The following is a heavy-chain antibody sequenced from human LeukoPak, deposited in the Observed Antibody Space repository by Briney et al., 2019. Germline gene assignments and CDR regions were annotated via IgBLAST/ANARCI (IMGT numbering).Heavy chain of an antibody. V-gene: IGHV3-30*04. CDR1: GFTFSSYA. J-gene: IGHJ5*02. D-gene: IGHD6-19*01. Sequence: GGSLRLSCAASGFTFSSYAMHWVRQAPGKGLEWVAVISYDGSNKYYADSVKGRFTISRDNSKNTLYLQMNSLRAEDTAVYYCARDGIAVAGTYNSAGVFGISVLDPWGQGTLVTVSS. CDR3: ARDGIAVAGTYNSAGVFGISVLDP. CDR2: ISYDGSNK.